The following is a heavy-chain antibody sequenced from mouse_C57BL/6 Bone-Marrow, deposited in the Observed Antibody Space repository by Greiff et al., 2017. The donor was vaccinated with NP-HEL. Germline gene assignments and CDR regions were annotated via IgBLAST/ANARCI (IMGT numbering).Heavy chain of an antibody. CDR2: ISDGGSYT. CDR3: ARDDELDY. CDR1: GFTFSSYA. J-gene: IGHJ2*01. Sequence: EVHLVESGGGLVKPGGSLKLSCAASGFTFSSYAMSWVRQTPEKRLEWVATISDGGSYTYYPDNVYGRFTISRDNAKNNLNMQMGQLKSKDKAMYNCARDDELDYWGQGTTLTVSS. V-gene: IGHV5-4*01.